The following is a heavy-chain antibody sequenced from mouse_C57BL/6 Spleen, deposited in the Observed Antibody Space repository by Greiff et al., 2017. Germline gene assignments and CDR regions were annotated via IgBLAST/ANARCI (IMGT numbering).Heavy chain of an antibody. CDR1: GYAFSSYW. CDR2: IYPGDGDT. Sequence: VQLQQSGAELVKPGASVKISCKASGYAFSSYWMNWVKQRPGKGLEWIGQIYPGDGDTNYNGKFKGKATLTADKSSSTAYMQLSSLTSEDSAVYFSARNYYGNYTWCAYWGQGTLVTVSA. CDR3: ARNYYGNYTWCAY. J-gene: IGHJ3*01. D-gene: IGHD2-1*01. V-gene: IGHV1-80*01.